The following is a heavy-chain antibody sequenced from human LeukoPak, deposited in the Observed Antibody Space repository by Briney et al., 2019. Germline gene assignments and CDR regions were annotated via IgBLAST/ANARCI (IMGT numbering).Heavy chain of an antibody. CDR1: GLTVSSTY. V-gene: IGHV3-66*01. CDR2: IYSGGST. J-gene: IGHJ4*02. Sequence: QPGGSLHLSCAASGLTVSSTYMSWVRPTPGKGLEWVSVIYSGGSTYYADSVKGRFTISRDNSKNTLYLQMNSLRAEDTAVYYCARDLLEWYFDYWGQGTLVTVSS. CDR3: ARDLLEWYFDY. D-gene: IGHD3-3*01.